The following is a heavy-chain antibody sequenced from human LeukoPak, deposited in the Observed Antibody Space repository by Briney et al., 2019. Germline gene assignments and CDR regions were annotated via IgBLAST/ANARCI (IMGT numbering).Heavy chain of an antibody. D-gene: IGHD2-15*01. CDR2: MYTSGST. CDR3: ARHRGLVAPPRLYYYYMDV. V-gene: IGHV4-61*02. CDR1: GGLISSGSYY. Sequence: PSQTLSLTCTVSGGLISSGSYYWSWIRQPAGKGLEWVGRMYTSGSTNDNPSLKSRVTISVDTSKNQFSLKLSSVTAADTAVYYCARHRGLVAPPRLYYYYMDVWGKGTTVTISS. J-gene: IGHJ6*03.